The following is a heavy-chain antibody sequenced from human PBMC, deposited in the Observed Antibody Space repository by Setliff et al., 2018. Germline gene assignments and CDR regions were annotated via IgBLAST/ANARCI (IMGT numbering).Heavy chain of an antibody. J-gene: IGHJ4*02. CDR2: IGHTGSI. CDR3: ARDLGHGGDSDY. Sequence: SETLSLTCTVSGYSISSGYIWGWIPQPPGKGLEWVGNIGHTGSINYNPSLKSRLTISRDTSKNQVSLKLNSVTATDTAVYYRARDLGHGGDSDYWGQGIQVTVSS. D-gene: IGHD2-21*02. V-gene: IGHV4-38-2*02. CDR1: GYSISSGYI.